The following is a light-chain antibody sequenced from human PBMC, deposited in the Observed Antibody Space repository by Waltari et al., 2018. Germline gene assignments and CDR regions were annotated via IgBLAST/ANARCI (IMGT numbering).Light chain of an antibody. CDR3: SSSTFTTLI. J-gene: IGLJ2*01. Sequence: QSALTQPASVSGSPGQSITISCTGTSSDVGAYDYVSWYQQHPGKAPKLMIYDVSRRPSGVSNRFSGSKSGNTASLTISGLQTEDEADYYCSSSTFTTLIFGGGTKLTVL. CDR1: SSDVGAYDY. V-gene: IGLV2-14*03. CDR2: DVS.